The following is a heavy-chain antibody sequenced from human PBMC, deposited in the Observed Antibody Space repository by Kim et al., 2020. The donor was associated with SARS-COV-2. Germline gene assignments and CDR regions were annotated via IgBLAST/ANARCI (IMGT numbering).Heavy chain of an antibody. V-gene: IGHV3-30*04. Sequence: GGSLRLSCAASGFTFTSHTLHWVRQAPGKGLEWLAVISYFGTDIYYADSVQGRSTISRDNSKNILYLQMRSLRPEDTAVYYCARVPGHYYSPFWDAWGQGTLVTVSS. J-gene: IGHJ5*02. CDR2: ISYFGTDI. CDR1: GFTFTSHT. D-gene: IGHD2-21*02. CDR3: ARVPGHYYSPFWDA.